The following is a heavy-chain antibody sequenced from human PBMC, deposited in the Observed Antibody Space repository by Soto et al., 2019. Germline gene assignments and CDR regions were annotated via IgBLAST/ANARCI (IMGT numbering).Heavy chain of an antibody. D-gene: IGHD6-13*01. CDR3: ARTAAAGKYYYGMDV. V-gene: IGHV5-51*01. CDR1: GYNFTSYW. Sequence: PGESLKISCQAFGYNFTSYWIGWVRQMPGKGLESMGIIYPGDSDTRYSPSFQGQVTISADKSISTAYLQWSSLKASDTAMYYCARTAAAGKYYYGMDVWGQGTTVTVSS. J-gene: IGHJ6*02. CDR2: IYPGDSDT.